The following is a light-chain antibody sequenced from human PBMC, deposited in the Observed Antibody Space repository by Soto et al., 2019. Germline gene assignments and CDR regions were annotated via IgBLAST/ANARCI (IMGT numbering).Light chain of an antibody. Sequence: QSALTQPASVSGSPGQSITISCTGTSSDVGGYNYVSWYQHHPGKAPKLMIYEVSNRPSGVSNRFSGSESGNTASLTISGLQAEDEADYYCSSYTSSGTLVFGTGTKLTVL. CDR3: SSYTSSGTLV. J-gene: IGLJ1*01. CDR1: SSDVGGYNY. V-gene: IGLV2-14*01. CDR2: EVS.